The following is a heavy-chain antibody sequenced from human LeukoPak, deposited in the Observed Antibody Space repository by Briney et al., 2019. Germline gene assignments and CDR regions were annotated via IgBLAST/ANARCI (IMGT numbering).Heavy chain of an antibody. CDR1: GGSFSSYY. Sequence: SETLSLTCAVYGGSFSSYYWGWIRQPPGKGLEWIGSIYYSGSTYYNPSLKSRVTISVDTSKNQFSLKLSSVTAADTAVYYCARQEVVPAAMWDAFDIWGQGTMVTVSS. D-gene: IGHD2-2*01. V-gene: IGHV4-39*07. CDR3: ARQEVVPAAMWDAFDI. CDR2: IYYSGST. J-gene: IGHJ3*02.